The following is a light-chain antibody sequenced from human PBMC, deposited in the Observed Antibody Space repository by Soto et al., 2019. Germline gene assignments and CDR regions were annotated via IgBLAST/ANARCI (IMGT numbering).Light chain of an antibody. CDR3: QQRSNWPPS. CDR2: DAS. J-gene: IGKJ3*01. Sequence: DIQITQSPSTLSASVGDTVPVTCRASQSVSGWLAWYQQKPGEAPKHLIYDASALPRGVPSRFSGSGSGTNFTLTIASLQPDDFATYYCQQRSNWPPSFGHGTKVDIK. CDR1: QSVSGW. V-gene: IGKV1-5*01.